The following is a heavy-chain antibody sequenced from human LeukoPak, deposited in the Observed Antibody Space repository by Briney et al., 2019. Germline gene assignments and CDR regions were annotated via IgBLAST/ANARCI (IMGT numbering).Heavy chain of an antibody. Sequence: GGSLRLSCAASGFTFRDYSMNWVRQAPGKGLEWISYIGIDSGNTNYADSVKGRFTISGDKAKNSLYRQMNSLRVEDTAVYYCARDYKSAFDNWGQGTLVTVSS. CDR3: ARDYKSAFDN. CDR2: IGIDSGNT. V-gene: IGHV3-48*01. CDR1: GFTFRDYS. J-gene: IGHJ4*02. D-gene: IGHD1-1*01.